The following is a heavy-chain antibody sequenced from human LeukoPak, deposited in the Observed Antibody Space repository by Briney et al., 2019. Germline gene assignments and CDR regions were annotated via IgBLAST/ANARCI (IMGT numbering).Heavy chain of an antibody. CDR1: GGSLSSYY. J-gene: IGHJ5*02. D-gene: IGHD3-10*01. Sequence: SETLSLTCTVSGGSLSSYYWSWNRQPPGKGLEWIGYIYYSGSTNYNPSLKSRVTISVDTSKNQFSLKLSSVTAADTAVYYCARGPDHYYARLGPWGQGTLVTVSS. CDR3: ARGPDHYYARLGP. V-gene: IGHV4-59*01. CDR2: IYYSGST.